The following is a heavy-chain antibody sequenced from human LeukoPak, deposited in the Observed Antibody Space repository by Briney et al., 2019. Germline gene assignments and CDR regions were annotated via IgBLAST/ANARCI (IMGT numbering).Heavy chain of an antibody. D-gene: IGHD3-22*01. CDR1: GYTFTSYY. J-gene: IGHJ4*02. CDR3: AREGYYDSSGWPCDY. Sequence: ASVKVSCKASGYTFTSYYMHWVRQAPGQGLEWKGIINPSGGSTSYAQKFQGRVTMTRDMSTSTVYMELSSLRSEDTAVYYCAREGYYDSSGWPCDYWGQGTLVTVSS. CDR2: INPSGGST. V-gene: IGHV1-46*01.